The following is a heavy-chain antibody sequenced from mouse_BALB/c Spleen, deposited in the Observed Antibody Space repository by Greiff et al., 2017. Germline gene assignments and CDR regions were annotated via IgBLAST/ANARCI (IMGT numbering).Heavy chain of an antibody. CDR1: GFTFSSYG. CDR2: INSNGGST. Sequence: EVKVEESGGGLVQPGGSLKLSCAASGFTFSSYGMSWVRQTPDKRLELVATINSNGGSTYYPDSVKGRFTISRDNAKNTLYLQMSSLKSEDTAMYYCARRGYDAMDYWGQGTSVTVSS. CDR3: ARRGYDAMDY. J-gene: IGHJ4*01. V-gene: IGHV5-6-3*01.